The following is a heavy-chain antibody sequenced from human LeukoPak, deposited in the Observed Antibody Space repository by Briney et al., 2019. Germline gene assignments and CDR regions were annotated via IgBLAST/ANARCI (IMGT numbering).Heavy chain of an antibody. J-gene: IGHJ4*02. CDR2: INDSGSV. CDR1: SGSFSGYY. V-gene: IGHV4-34*01. CDR3: ARRLVDSGASQVSDD. D-gene: IGHD2-15*01. Sequence: SETLSLTCAVYSGSFSGYYWSWIRQPPGKGLEWIREINDSGSVNCNPSLKNRVTLSVDTSKNQFSLRLSSVAAADTAVYYCARRLVDSGASQVSDDWGQGTLVTVSS.